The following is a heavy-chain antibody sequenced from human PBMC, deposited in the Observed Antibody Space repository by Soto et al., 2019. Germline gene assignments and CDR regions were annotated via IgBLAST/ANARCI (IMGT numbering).Heavy chain of an antibody. CDR1: SDGFTSYG. V-gene: IGHV1-18*01. Sequence: VKVSCKTSSDGFTSYGIYCVRQVPGQGVKGMGWISAYNGNANYAQKLQGRVTITTDTSTSTAYMELRSLRADDAAVDYCERGECLVLFASWARGSLV. J-gene: IGHJ5*01. CDR3: ERGECLVLFAS. CDR2: ISAYNGNA. D-gene: IGHD3-3*01.